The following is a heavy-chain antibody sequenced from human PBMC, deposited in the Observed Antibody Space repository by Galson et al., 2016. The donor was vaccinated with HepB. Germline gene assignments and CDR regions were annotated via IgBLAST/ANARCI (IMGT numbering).Heavy chain of an antibody. Sequence: SLRLSCAASGFTFSTYAMRWVRQAPGKGLEWVSGISGSSEAIYYADSVKSRFTISRYNSKNALYLQMNSLRAEDTAVYYCATRLRAPANWGQGAQVTVSS. J-gene: IGHJ4*02. CDR3: ATRLRAPAN. D-gene: IGHD1-26*01. V-gene: IGHV3-23*01. CDR1: GFTFSTYA. CDR2: ISGSSEAI.